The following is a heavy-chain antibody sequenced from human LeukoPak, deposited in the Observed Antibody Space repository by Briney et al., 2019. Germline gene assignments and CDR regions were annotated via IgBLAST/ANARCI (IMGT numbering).Heavy chain of an antibody. J-gene: IGHJ4*02. CDR3: AKEKTGKFDFDY. CDR1: TDSITSNW. V-gene: IGHV4-4*02. CDR2: VHKSGST. D-gene: IGHD3-10*01. Sequence: SETLSLTCAVSTDSITSNWWSWVRQPPGKGLEWIGEVHKSGSTNYYPSLQSRVTISIDKSKNQIALELTSVTAADTAVYYCAKEKTGKFDFDYWGQGTLVTVSS.